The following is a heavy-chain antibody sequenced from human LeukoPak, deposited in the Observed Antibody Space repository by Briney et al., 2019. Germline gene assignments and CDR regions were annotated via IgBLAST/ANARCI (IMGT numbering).Heavy chain of an antibody. CDR1: GGSISSGGYS. V-gene: IGHV4-31*03. D-gene: IGHD6-19*01. J-gene: IGHJ4*02. CDR2: IYYSGST. Sequence: SETLSLTCTVSGGSISSGGYSWSWIRQHPGKGLEWIGYIYYSGSTYYNPSLKSRVTISVDTSQNQFSLRLSSVTAADTAVYYCARPGQYSSGYPFDYWGQGTLVTVSS. CDR3: ARPGQYSSGYPFDY.